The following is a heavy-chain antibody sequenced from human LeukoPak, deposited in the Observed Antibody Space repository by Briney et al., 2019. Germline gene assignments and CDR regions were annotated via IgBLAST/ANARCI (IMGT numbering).Heavy chain of an antibody. CDR3: VRRYSFGLYGMDV. V-gene: IGHV3-64*05. Sequence: GGCLRHSCLPSGFPFSSSAMHCVRQGPGRRGEYVSAISDSGGSTSYADSVKGRLTISRKISKNTRYFQMSSLKVENTAVNSFVRRYSFGLYGMDVWGQGTTVTVSS. J-gene: IGHJ6*02. CDR1: GFPFSSSA. CDR2: ISDSGGST. D-gene: IGHD2-15*01.